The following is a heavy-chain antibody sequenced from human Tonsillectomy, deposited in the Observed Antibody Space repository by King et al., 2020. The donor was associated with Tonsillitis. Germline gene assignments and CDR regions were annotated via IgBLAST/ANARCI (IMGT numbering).Heavy chain of an antibody. CDR1: GYTFTSYG. V-gene: IGHV1-18*01. J-gene: IGHJ6*02. D-gene: IGHD6-19*01. Sequence: QLVQSGAEVKKPGASVKVSCKASGYTFTSYGISWVRQAPGQGLEWMGWISAYNGNTNYAQKLQGRVTMTTDTSTSTAYMELRSLRSDDTAVYYCAREGGGSGWYTYYYYYGMDVWGQGTTVTVSS. CDR3: AREGGGSGWYTYYYYYGMDV. CDR2: ISAYNGNT.